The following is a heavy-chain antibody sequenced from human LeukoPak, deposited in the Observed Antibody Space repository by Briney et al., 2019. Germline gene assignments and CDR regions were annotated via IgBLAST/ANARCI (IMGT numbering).Heavy chain of an antibody. J-gene: IGHJ4*02. D-gene: IGHD3-9*01. CDR2: IYPGDSDT. CDR1: GYSFTSYW. CDR3: ARSRFLYDILTGSNGEGPKYDY. Sequence: GESLKISCEGSGYSFTSYWIGWVRQMPGKGLEWMGIIYPGDSDTRYSPSFQGQVTISADKSISTAYLQWSSLKASDTAMYYCARSRFLYDILTGSNGEGPKYDYWGQGTLVTVSS. V-gene: IGHV5-51*01.